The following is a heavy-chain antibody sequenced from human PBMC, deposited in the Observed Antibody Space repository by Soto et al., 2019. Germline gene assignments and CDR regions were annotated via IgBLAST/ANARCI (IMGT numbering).Heavy chain of an antibody. D-gene: IGHD6-19*01. CDR1: GFTFSNYA. J-gene: IGHJ3*01. Sequence: WGSLRLSCAASGFTFSNYAMNWVRQAPGKGLECVSVISGSGGSAYYADSVQGRFTISRDNSKNTLYMQMNSLRDEDTAIYYCVREGSGWNSRGSFDFWGRGTMVTVSS. V-gene: IGHV3-23*01. CDR3: VREGSGWNSRGSFDF. CDR2: ISGSGGSA.